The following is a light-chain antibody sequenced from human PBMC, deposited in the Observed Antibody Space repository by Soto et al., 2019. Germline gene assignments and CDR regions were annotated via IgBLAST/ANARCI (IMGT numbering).Light chain of an antibody. CDR1: NIGSKG. Sequence: SYELTQPPSVSGAPGQTASISCWGNNIGSKGVHWYQQKPGQAPVLVIYSDTDLPPVIPERFSGSNSANLATLTISRVEAGDEADYYCQVWDSGSAHVVFGGGTKLTVL. V-gene: IGLV3-21*04. CDR2: SDT. J-gene: IGLJ2*01. CDR3: QVWDSGSAHVV.